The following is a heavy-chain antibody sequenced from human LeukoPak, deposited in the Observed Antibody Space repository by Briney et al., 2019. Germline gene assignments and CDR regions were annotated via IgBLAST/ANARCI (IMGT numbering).Heavy chain of an antibody. Sequence: GGSLRLSCAASGFTFSSYSMNWVRQAPGKGLEWVSSISSSSSYIYYADSVKGRFTISRDNAKNSLYLQMNSLRAEDTAVYYCARDGSGWNDAFDIWGQGTMVTASS. CDR1: GFTFSSYS. CDR2: ISSSSSYI. CDR3: ARDGSGWNDAFDI. D-gene: IGHD6-19*01. J-gene: IGHJ3*02. V-gene: IGHV3-21*01.